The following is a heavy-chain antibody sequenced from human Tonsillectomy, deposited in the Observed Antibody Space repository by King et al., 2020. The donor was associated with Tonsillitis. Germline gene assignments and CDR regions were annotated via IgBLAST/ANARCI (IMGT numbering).Heavy chain of an antibody. Sequence: VKLVESGGGVVQPGRSLRLSCAASGFTFSNFDMHWVRQAPGKGLEWVAVISYDGSNKYCADSVKGRFTISRDNSKNTLYLQMNSLTTEDTAVFYCARGARIDGDYDFLEYFQQWGQGTLVTVSS. V-gene: IGHV3-30*03. CDR3: ARGARIDGDYDFLEYFQQ. CDR2: ISYDGSNK. J-gene: IGHJ1*01. CDR1: GFTFSNFD. D-gene: IGHD4-17*01.